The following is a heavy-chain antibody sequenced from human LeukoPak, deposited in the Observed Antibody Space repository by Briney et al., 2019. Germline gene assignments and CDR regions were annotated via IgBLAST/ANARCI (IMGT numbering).Heavy chain of an antibody. J-gene: IGHJ4*02. D-gene: IGHD3-10*01. Sequence: PGGSLRLSCAASGFTFSSYEMNWVRQAPGKGLEWVAVISYDGNNKYYADSVKGRFTISRDNSKNTLYLQMNSLRAEDTAVYYCAKVSATRYYYGSGSRDPYYFDYWGQGTLVPVSS. CDR3: AKVSATRYYYGSGSRDPYYFDY. CDR1: GFTFSSYE. CDR2: ISYDGNNK. V-gene: IGHV3-30*18.